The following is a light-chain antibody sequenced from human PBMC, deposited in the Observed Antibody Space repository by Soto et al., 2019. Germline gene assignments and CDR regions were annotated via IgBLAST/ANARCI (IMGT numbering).Light chain of an antibody. Sequence: QSALAQPHSVSGAPGQSVTISCIGSSSNIGAGYDVHWYQQLPGRAARLLIYGDMNRPSGVPDRFSGSKSGTSVSLAITGLQAEDEANYYCQSYDSGFTCVFXTGTKVTVL. V-gene: IGLV1-40*01. CDR2: GDM. CDR1: SSNIGAGYD. J-gene: IGLJ1*01. CDR3: QSYDSGFTCV.